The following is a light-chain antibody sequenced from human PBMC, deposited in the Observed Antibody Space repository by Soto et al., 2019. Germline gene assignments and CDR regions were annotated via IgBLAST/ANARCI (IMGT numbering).Light chain of an antibody. Sequence: QSALTQPASVSGSPGQSITISCTATSSDVGYYNYVSWYQQHPGKTPKLIIYDVTSRPSGVSNRFSGSNSGNTASLTISWLHAEDEADYYYSSHPTTNTHVVFGGGTKLTVL. J-gene: IGLJ2*01. V-gene: IGLV2-14*03. CDR3: SSHPTTNTHVV. CDR1: SSDVGYYNY. CDR2: DVT.